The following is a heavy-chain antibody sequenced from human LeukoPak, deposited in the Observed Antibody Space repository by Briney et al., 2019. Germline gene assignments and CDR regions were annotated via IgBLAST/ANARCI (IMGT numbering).Heavy chain of an antibody. J-gene: IGHJ5*02. CDR3: ARHKSYGAVAGEPWFDP. D-gene: IGHD6-19*01. V-gene: IGHV4-59*08. Sequence: PSETLSLTCTVSGGGISGYYWSWIRQPPGKGLEWIGYIYYSGSTNCNPSLKSRVTISVDTSKKQFSLKLSSVTAADTAVYYCARHKSYGAVAGEPWFDPWGQGTLVTVSS. CDR2: IYYSGST. CDR1: GGGISGYY.